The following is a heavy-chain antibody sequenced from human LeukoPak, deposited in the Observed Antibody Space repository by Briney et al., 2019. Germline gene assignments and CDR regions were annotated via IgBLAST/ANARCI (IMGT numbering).Heavy chain of an antibody. CDR1: GFTFDDYA. Sequence: GGPLRLSCAASGFTFDDYAMHWVRQPPGKGLEWVSGISWNSGSITYADSVKGRFTISRDNAKSSLYLQMNSLRPEDTAFYYCAKDWAYSSSYYIFDYWGQGTLVTVSS. CDR3: AKDWAYSSSYYIFDY. CDR2: ISWNSGSI. D-gene: IGHD1-26*01. J-gene: IGHJ4*02. V-gene: IGHV3-9*01.